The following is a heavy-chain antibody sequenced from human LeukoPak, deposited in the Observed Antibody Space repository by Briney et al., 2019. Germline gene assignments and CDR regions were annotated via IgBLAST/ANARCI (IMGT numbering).Heavy chain of an antibody. CDR3: ATIGSWYGNDAFDI. Sequence: GASVKVSCKASGYTFTGYYMHWARQAPGQGLEWMGWINPNSGGTNYAQKFQGWVTMTRDTSISTAYMELSRLRSDDTAVYYCATIGSWYGNDAFDIWGQGTMVTVSS. CDR2: INPNSGGT. CDR1: GYTFTGYY. D-gene: IGHD6-13*01. V-gene: IGHV1-2*04. J-gene: IGHJ3*02.